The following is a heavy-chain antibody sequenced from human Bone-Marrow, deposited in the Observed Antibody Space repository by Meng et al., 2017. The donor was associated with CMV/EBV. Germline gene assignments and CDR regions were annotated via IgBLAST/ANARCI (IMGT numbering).Heavy chain of an antibody. CDR2: ISAYNGNT. CDR3: ARDRLRGYCSSTSCYPPTYYYGMDV. V-gene: IGHV1-18*01. J-gene: IGHJ6*02. Sequence: ASEKVSCKASGYTFTSYGISWVRQAPGQGLEWMGWISAYNGNTNYAQKLQGRVTMTTDTSTSTAYMELRSLRSDDTAVYYCARDRLRGYCSSTSCYPPTYYYGMDVWGQGTTVTVSS. D-gene: IGHD2-2*01. CDR1: GYTFTSYG.